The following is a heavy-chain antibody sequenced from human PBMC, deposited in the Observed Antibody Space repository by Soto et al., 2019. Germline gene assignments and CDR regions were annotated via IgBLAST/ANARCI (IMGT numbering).Heavy chain of an antibody. D-gene: IGHD6-13*01. V-gene: IGHV4-34*01. CDR2: INHSGST. J-gene: IGHJ4*02. CDR3: ARHHSSSWSGVRYYFDY. CDR1: GGSFSGYY. Sequence: NPSETLSLTCAVYGGSFSGYYWSWIRQPPGKGLEWIGEINHSGSTNYNPPLKSRVTISVDTSKNQFSLKLSSVTAADTAVYYCARHHSSSWSGVRYYFDYWGQGTLVTVSS.